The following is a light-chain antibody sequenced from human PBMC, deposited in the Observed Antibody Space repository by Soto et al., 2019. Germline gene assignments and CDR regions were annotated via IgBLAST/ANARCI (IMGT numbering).Light chain of an antibody. CDR2: GAS. V-gene: IGKV3-20*01. CDR3: QQYGSSFFT. J-gene: IGKJ4*01. Sequence: EIVLTQSPGTLSLSPGERATLSCRASQSVSSSYLAWYQQKPGQAPRLLIYGASSRATGLPDRFSGSGSGTDFTLTISRLEPEDFAVYYCQQYGSSFFTFGGGTKVEIK. CDR1: QSVSSSY.